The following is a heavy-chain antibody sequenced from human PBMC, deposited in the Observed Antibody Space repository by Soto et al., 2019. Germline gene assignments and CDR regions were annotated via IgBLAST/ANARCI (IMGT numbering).Heavy chain of an antibody. Sequence: GGSLRLSCTASGFTLGDYAMSWFRQAPGKGLEWVGFIRSKAYGGTTEYAASVKGRFTISRDDSKSIAYLQMNSLKTEDTAVYYCTRGPPRSITIFGVVIQENYYYGMDVWGQGTTVTVSS. J-gene: IGHJ6*02. CDR1: GFTLGDYA. V-gene: IGHV3-49*03. D-gene: IGHD3-3*01. CDR3: TRGPPRSITIFGVVIQENYYYGMDV. CDR2: IRSKAYGGTT.